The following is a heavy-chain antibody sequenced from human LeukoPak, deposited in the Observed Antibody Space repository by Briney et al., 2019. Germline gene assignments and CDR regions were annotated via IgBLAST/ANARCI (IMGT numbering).Heavy chain of an antibody. J-gene: IGHJ5*02. V-gene: IGHV3-23*01. D-gene: IGHD2-21*01. Sequence: GGSLRLSCAASGFTFSSYAMSWVRQAPGKGLEWVSAISGSGGSTYYADSVKGRFTVSRENAKNSLHLQMHTLRVGDTAVYYCARGLAGGLDPWGQGTLVTVSS. CDR1: GFTFSSYA. CDR2: ISGSGGST. CDR3: ARGLAGGLDP.